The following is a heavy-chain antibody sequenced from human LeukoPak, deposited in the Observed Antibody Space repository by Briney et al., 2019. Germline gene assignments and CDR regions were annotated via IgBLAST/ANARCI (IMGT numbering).Heavy chain of an antibody. D-gene: IGHD2-15*01. CDR3: ATGLYCSGSSCYSGVAGPIYYYGMDV. Sequence: ASVKVSCKVSGYTLTELSMHWVRQAPGKGLEWMGGFDPEDGETIYAQKFQGRVTMTEDTSTDTAYMELSSLRSEDTAVYYCATGLYCSGSSCYSGVAGPIYYYGMDVWGKGTTVTVSS. J-gene: IGHJ6*04. CDR2: FDPEDGET. CDR1: GYTLTELS. V-gene: IGHV1-24*01.